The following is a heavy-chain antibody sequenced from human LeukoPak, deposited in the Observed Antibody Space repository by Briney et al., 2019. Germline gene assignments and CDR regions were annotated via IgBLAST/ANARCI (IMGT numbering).Heavy chain of an antibody. Sequence: ASVKVSCKASGYTFTSYDINWVRQAAGQGLEWMGWMNPDSGNTGYAQNFQGRVTITRNTSITTAYMELSSLRSEDTAVYYCARKLELRSRAFDIWGQGTMVTVSS. D-gene: IGHD1-7*01. J-gene: IGHJ3*02. V-gene: IGHV1-8*03. CDR3: ARKLELRSRAFDI. CDR1: GYTFTSYD. CDR2: MNPDSGNT.